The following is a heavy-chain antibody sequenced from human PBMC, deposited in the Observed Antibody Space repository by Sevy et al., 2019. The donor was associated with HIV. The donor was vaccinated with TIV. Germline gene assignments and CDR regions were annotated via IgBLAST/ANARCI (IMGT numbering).Heavy chain of an antibody. J-gene: IGHJ6*02. CDR1: GGSISSYY. D-gene: IGHD6-13*01. Sequence: SETLSLTCTVSGGSISSYYWSWIRQPAGKGLEWIGYIYYSGSTNYNPSLKSRVTISVDTSKNQFSLKLSSVTAADTAVYYCARDRWGGSSSWYSGYYYYGMDVWGQGTTVTVSS. CDR2: IYYSGST. CDR3: ARDRWGGSSSWYSGYYYYGMDV. V-gene: IGHV4-59*01.